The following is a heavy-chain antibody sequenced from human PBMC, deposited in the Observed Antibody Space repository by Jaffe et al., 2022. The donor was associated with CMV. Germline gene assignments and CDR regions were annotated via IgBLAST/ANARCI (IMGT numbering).Heavy chain of an antibody. CDR3: ARGVEMASDAFDI. CDR1: GGSISSSSYY. Sequence: QLQLQESGPGLVKPSETLSLTCTVSGGSISSSSYYWGWIRQPPGKGLEWIGSIYYSGSTYYNPSLKSRVTISVDTSKNQFSLKLSSVTAADTAVYYCARGVEMASDAFDIWGQGTMVTVSS. CDR2: IYYSGST. V-gene: IGHV4-39*01. J-gene: IGHJ3*02. D-gene: IGHD2-15*01.